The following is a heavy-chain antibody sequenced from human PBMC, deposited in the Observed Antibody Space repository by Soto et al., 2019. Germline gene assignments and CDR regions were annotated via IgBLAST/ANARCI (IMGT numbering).Heavy chain of an antibody. CDR2: ISYDGSNK. J-gene: IGHJ4*02. CDR1: GFTFSSYG. CDR3: APFGAARVDY. V-gene: IGHV3-30*03. Sequence: QVQLVESGGGVVQPGRSLRLSCAASGFTFSSYGMHWVRQAPGKGLEWVAVISYDGSNKYYADSVKGRFTISRDNSKNTLYLQMNSLRAEDTAVYYCAPFGAARVDYCGQGTLVTVSS. D-gene: IGHD3-10*01.